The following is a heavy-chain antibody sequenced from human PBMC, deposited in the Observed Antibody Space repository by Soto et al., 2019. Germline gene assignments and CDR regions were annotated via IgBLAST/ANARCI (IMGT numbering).Heavy chain of an antibody. D-gene: IGHD3-3*01. CDR3: ARDAKVFGVITNPYDY. Sequence: QVQLVQSGAEVKKPGASVKISCKSSGFRFTNYGLHWVRQAPGQGLEWMGWINAGTGHTQFSQRLQDRVTITRDTSASIAYMELSSLRFEDTAVYYCARDAKVFGVITNPYDYWGQGTLVTVSS. CDR2: INAGTGHT. V-gene: IGHV1-3*01. J-gene: IGHJ4*02. CDR1: GFRFTNYG.